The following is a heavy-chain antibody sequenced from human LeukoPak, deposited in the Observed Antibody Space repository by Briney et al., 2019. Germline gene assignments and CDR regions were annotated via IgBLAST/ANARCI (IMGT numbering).Heavy chain of an antibody. CDR1: GFTFSSYG. D-gene: IGHD3-10*01. V-gene: IGHV3-30*02. CDR3: ATPKGYYYGSGPGYFNY. CDR2: IRYDGSNK. Sequence: GGSLRLSCAASGFTFSSYGMHWVRQAPGKGLEWVAFIRYDGSNKYYADSVKGRFTISRDNSKNTLYLQMNSLRAEDTAVYYCATPKGYYYGSGPGYFNYWGQGILVTVSS. J-gene: IGHJ4*02.